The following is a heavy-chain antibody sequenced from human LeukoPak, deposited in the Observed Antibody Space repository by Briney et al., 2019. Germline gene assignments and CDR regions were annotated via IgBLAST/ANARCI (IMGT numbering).Heavy chain of an antibody. CDR3: ARGWLGPDY. V-gene: IGHV3-74*01. J-gene: IGHJ2*01. CDR1: GFTFSNYW. Sequence: GGSLRLSCAASGFTFSNYWIHWVRQAPGKGLVWVSRINSDGSDTIYADSVKGRFTISRDNGKNTLYLQMNSLRAEDTAVYYCARGWLGPDYWGRGTLVTVSS. CDR2: INSDGSDT. D-gene: IGHD1-14*01.